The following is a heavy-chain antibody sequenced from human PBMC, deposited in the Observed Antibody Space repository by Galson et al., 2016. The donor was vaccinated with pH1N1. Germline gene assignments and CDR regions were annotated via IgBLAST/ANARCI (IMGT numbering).Heavy chain of an antibody. Sequence: ETLSLTCTVSGGSITTHYWSWIRQPPGKGLEYIGYMYYSGSSDYNPSLKSRVTISIDTSKRQFFLNLTSVTAADTAVYYCARGLWDCTSINCYARTKSYYDPWGQGTRVTVSS. V-gene: IGHV4-59*11. CDR2: MYYSGSS. CDR1: GGSITTHY. D-gene: IGHD2-2*01. CDR3: ARGLWDCTSINCYARTKSYYDP. J-gene: IGHJ5*02.